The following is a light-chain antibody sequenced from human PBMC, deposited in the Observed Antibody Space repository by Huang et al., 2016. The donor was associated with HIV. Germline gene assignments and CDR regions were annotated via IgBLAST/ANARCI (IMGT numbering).Light chain of an antibody. CDR1: QRISGY. V-gene: IGKV1-39*01. CDR2: GAF. CDR3: QQSYSTLT. Sequence: DIQMTQSPSSLSASVGDRVTITCRASQRISGYLNWYQHKPGKAPMLLIYGAFSLQSGVPTRCSGSGSGTDFTLTISSLQPEDSATYYCQQSYSTLTFGGGTKVEIK. J-gene: IGKJ4*01.